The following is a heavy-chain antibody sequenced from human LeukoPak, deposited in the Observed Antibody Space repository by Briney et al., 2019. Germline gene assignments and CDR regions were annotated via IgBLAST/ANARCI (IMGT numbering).Heavy chain of an antibody. CDR1: GFTLSSYA. CDR2: ISGSGGST. J-gene: IGHJ3*01. D-gene: IGHD2-2*02. V-gene: IGHV3-23*01. Sequence: PGGSLRLSCAASGFTLSSYAMSWVRQAPGKGLEWVSAISGSGGSTYYADSVKGRFTISRDNSKNTLYLQMNSLRAEDTAVYYCARRLYCSGTNCYTGPDAFDLWGQGTMVTVSS. CDR3: ARRLYCSGTNCYTGPDAFDL.